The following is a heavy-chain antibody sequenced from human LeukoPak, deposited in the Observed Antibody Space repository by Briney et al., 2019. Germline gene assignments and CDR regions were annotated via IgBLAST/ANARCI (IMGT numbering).Heavy chain of an antibody. D-gene: IGHD3-22*01. CDR3: ARRDSSGYYYY. CDR1: GGSISSYY. J-gene: IGHJ4*02. Sequence: SSEALSLTCTVSGGSISSYYWSWIRQPPGKGLEWIGYIYYSGSTNYNPSRKSRVTISVDTSKNQFSLKLSSVTAADTAIYYCARRDSSGYYYYWGQGTLVTVSS. V-gene: IGHV4-59*01. CDR2: IYYSGST.